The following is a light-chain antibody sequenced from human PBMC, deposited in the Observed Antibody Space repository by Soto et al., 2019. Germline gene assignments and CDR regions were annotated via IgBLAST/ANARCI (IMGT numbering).Light chain of an antibody. CDR1: QGVSSSY. CDR2: GAS. V-gene: IGKV3-20*01. J-gene: IGKJ2*01. Sequence: ENVLTQSPGTLSLSPGERATLSCRASQGVSSSYLAWYQHKPGQAPRLLIYGASSRATSIPDRFSGSGSGTDFTLPISKLEPEYFAVNYCQQYGSSPHTFGEGTKLEIK. CDR3: QQYGSSPHT.